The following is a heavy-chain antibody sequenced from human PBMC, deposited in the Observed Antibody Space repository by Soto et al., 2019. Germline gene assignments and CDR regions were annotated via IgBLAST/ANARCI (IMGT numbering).Heavy chain of an antibody. CDR1: GGTFSSYA. CDR2: IIPIFGTA. D-gene: IGHD2-2*01. CDR3: ARDGKYCSSTSCYGRGYYGMDV. J-gene: IGHJ6*02. V-gene: IGHV1-69*01. Sequence: QVQLVQSGAEVKKPGSSVKVSCKASGGTFSSYAISGVRQAPGQGLEWMGGIIPIFGTANYAQKFQGRVTLTAGESTSTAYMELSSLRSEDTAVYYCARDGKYCSSTSCYGRGYYGMDVWGQGTTVTVSS.